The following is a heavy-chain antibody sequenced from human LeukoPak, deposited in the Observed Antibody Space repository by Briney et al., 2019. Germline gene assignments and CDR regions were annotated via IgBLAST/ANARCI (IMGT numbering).Heavy chain of an antibody. Sequence: PGGSLRLSCAASGFSFSDYYMSWIRQAPGKGLEWVSYISSSGSTIYYADSVKGRFTISRDNAKNSLYLQMNSLRAEDTAVYYCAREGGWNYYDSSGYYAPPLDYWGQGTLVTVSS. J-gene: IGHJ4*02. D-gene: IGHD3-22*01. CDR2: ISSSGSTI. CDR3: AREGGWNYYDSSGYYAPPLDY. V-gene: IGHV3-11*04. CDR1: GFSFSDYY.